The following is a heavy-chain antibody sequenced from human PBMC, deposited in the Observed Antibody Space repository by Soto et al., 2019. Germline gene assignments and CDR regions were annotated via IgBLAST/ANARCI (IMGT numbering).Heavy chain of an antibody. CDR3: ARSLSRRGSYNDY. D-gene: IGHD2-15*01. Sequence: ASVKVSCKASGGTFSSYTLSWVRQAPGQGLEWMGRIIPILGIANYAQKFRGRVTITADKSTSTAYMELSSLRSEDTAVYYCARSLSRRGSYNDYRCQGTLVTLSS. V-gene: IGHV1-69*02. J-gene: IGHJ4*02. CDR1: GGTFSSYT. CDR2: IIPILGIA.